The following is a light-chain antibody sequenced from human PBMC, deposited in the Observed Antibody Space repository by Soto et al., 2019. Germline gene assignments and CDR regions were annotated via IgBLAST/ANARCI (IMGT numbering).Light chain of an antibody. J-gene: IGLJ1*01. V-gene: IGLV2-14*01. CDR1: GSDVGGYNY. CDR3: SSYASSSTYV. CDR2: DVS. Sequence: QSVLTQPAAVSGSPGQSITISCPGTGSDVGGYNYVSWYQQHPGKAPKLMIYDVSNRPSGVSSRFSGSKSGNTASLTISGLQAEDEADYYCSSYASSSTYVFGTGTKLTVL.